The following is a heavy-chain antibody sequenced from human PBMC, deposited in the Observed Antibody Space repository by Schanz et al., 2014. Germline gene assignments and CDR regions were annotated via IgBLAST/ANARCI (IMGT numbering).Heavy chain of an antibody. CDR3: AKSYDTSGYSGFDY. CDR2: IKEDGSKK. V-gene: IGHV3-7*01. Sequence: VQLVESGGGVVQPGGSLRLSCAASGFTFTGHWMSWVRQAPGKGLEWVANIKEDGSKKYYVDSVRGRFTISRDNAKNTLYLQMNSLRTEDTAVYFCAKSYDTSGYSGFDYWGQGTLVSVSS. CDR1: GFTFTGHW. D-gene: IGHD3-22*01. J-gene: IGHJ4*02.